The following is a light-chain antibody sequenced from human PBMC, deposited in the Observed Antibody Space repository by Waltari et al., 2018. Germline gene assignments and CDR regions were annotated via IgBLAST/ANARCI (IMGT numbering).Light chain of an antibody. J-gene: IGKJ1*01. Sequence: ETVMTQSPATLSVSPGERATLSCRASQSISNKLAWYQQKPGQAPRFLIYGASTRATGFPAKFGVSGSGTEFTLTISSLQSEDFAVYYCHQYTDWPPTFGQGTKVEVK. V-gene: IGKV3-15*01. CDR1: QSISNK. CDR3: HQYTDWPPT. CDR2: GAS.